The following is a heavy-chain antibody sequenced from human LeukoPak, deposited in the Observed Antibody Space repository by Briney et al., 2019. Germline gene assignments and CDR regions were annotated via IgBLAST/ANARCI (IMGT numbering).Heavy chain of an antibody. J-gene: IGHJ4*02. CDR3: ARTYDSSGYYSYYFDY. V-gene: IGHV5-51*01. CDR1: GYSFTSYW. CDR2: IYPGDSDT. D-gene: IGHD3-22*01. Sequence: GESLKISCKCSGYSFTSYWIGWVRQMPGKGLEWMGIIYPGDSDTRYSPSFQGQVTISADKSIRTAYLQWSSLKASDTAMYYCARTYDSSGYYSYYFDYWGQGTLVTVSS.